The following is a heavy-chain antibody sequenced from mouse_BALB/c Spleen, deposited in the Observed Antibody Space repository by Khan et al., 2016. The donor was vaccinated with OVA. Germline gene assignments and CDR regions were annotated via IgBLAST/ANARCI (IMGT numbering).Heavy chain of an antibody. D-gene: IGHD1-1*01. CDR3: ARSGTTVVAYWYFDV. CDR2: LPSRGSP. CDR1: GSSITRGSR. Sequence: EVELVESFPALFPPSPSLSLPFPFPGSSITRGSRWPWLRPFPGHPLDWMGSLPSRGSPPSTPSLTSRISIPRAPSTPQFFLQLNSVTTAATATYYCARSGTTVVAYWYFDVWGAGTTVTVSS. V-gene: IGHV3-1*02. J-gene: IGHJ1*01.